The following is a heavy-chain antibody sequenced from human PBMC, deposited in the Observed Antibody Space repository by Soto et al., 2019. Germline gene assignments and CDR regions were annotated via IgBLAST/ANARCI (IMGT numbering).Heavy chain of an antibody. D-gene: IGHD3-10*01. J-gene: IGHJ4*02. Sequence: SETLSLTCTVSGGSISSGGYYWSWLRQHPGKGWEWIGYIYYSGSTNYNPSLKSRVTISVDTSKNQFSLKLSSVTAADTAVYYCARGRGSYYYGSGSYYPPYYFDYWGQGTLVTVSS. CDR3: ARGRGSYYYGSGSYYPPYYFDY. V-gene: IGHV4-61*08. CDR1: GGSISSGGYY. CDR2: IYYSGST.